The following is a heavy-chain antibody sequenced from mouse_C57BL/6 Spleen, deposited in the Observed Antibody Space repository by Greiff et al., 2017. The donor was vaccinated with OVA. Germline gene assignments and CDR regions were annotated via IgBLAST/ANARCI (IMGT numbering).Heavy chain of an antibody. CDR2: INPNNGGT. CDR3: ARPWDWYFDV. Sequence: EVQLQQSGPELVKPGASVKISCKASGYTFTDYYMNWVKQSHGKSLEWIGDINPNNGGTSYNQKFKGKATLTVDKSSSTAYMELRSLTSEDSAVYYCARPWDWYFDVWGTGTTVTVSS. CDR1: GYTFTDYY. D-gene: IGHD4-1*01. V-gene: IGHV1-26*01. J-gene: IGHJ1*03.